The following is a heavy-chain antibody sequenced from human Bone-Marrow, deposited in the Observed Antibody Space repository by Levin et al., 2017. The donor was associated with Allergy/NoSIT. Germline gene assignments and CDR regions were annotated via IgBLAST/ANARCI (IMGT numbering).Heavy chain of an antibody. D-gene: IGHD1-26*01. CDR3: AKSQSLSGRQFAD. V-gene: IGHV3-23*01. J-gene: IGHJ4*02. Sequence: HSGGSLRLSCAASGFTFSSYAMSWVRQAPGKGLEWVSATSDSGRHTYYADSVRGRFTISRDNSKNTLYLQLDSLSSDDTAVYYCAKSQSLSGRQFADWGQGTLVTVSS. CDR2: TSDSGRHT. CDR1: GFTFSSYA.